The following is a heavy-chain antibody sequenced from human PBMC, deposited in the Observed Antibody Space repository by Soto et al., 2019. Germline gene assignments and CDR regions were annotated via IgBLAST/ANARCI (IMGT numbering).Heavy chain of an antibody. CDR1: GVTFSRYA. V-gene: IGHV1-69*13. D-gene: IGHD5-18*01. CDR3: ARVNGDTAMVRGAFDI. Sequence: GASVKVSCKASGVTFSRYAISWVRQAPGQGLEWMGGIIPIFGTANYAQKFQGRVTITADESTSTAYMELSSLRSEDTAVYYCARVNGDTAMVRGAFDIWGQGTMVTVSS. J-gene: IGHJ3*02. CDR2: IIPIFGTA.